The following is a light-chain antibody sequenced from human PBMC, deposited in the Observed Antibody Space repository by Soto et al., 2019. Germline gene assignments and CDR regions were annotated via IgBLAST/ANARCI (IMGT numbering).Light chain of an antibody. Sequence: DIQMTQSPSTLSASVGDRVTITCRASQRISSWLAWYQQKPGKAPKLLIYKASSFESGVPSRFSGSGSGTEFTLTISSLQPDDFATYYCQQYNSPSKTFGQGTKVEIK. V-gene: IGKV1-5*03. CDR1: QRISSW. J-gene: IGKJ1*01. CDR2: KAS. CDR3: QQYNSPSKT.